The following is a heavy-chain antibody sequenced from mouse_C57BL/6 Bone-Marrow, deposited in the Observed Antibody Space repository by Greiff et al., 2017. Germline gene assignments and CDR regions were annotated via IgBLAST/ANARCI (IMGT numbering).Heavy chain of an antibody. CDR3: ARGDGNLYYFDY. CDR1: GYAFTNYL. J-gene: IGHJ2*01. D-gene: IGHD2-1*01. CDR2: INPGSGGT. Sequence: VKLQESGAELVRPGTSVKVSCKASGYAFTNYLIEWVKQRPGQGLEWIGVINPGSGGTNYNEKFKGKATLTADKSSSTAYMQLSSLTSEDSAVYFCARGDGNLYYFDYWGQGTTLTVSS. V-gene: IGHV1-54*01.